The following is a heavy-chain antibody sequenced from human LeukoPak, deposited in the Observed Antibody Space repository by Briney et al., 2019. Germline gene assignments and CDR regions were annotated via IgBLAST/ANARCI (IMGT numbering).Heavy chain of an antibody. V-gene: IGHV3-48*02. CDR3: ATDQRYAFDY. J-gene: IGHJ4*02. Sequence: GGSLRLSCAASGFTFSNYPMNWVRQAPGKGLEWISNIRTTAEGAKYAYYADSVKGRVTISRDDGKNTLYLHMNSLRDDDTAVYYCATDQRYAFDYWGQGILVTVSS. CDR1: GFTFSNYP. D-gene: IGHD3-9*01. CDR2: IRTTAEGAKYA.